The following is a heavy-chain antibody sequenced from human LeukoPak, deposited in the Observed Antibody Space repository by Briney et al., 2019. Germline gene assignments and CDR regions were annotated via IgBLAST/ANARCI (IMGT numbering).Heavy chain of an antibody. V-gene: IGHV3-13*01. Sequence: PGRSLRLSRAAAGSTFTSYDMRSVRHAPRNWLEWLSYIGTAGDIYYTGSVKGRFTISRENAQNSLYLQMNSLRAGDTAVYYCARGRGCGTTSCFHALLFDYWGQGTLVTVSS. CDR1: GSTFTSYD. D-gene: IGHD2-2*01. CDR2: IGTAGDI. CDR3: ARGRGCGTTSCFHALLFDY. J-gene: IGHJ4*02.